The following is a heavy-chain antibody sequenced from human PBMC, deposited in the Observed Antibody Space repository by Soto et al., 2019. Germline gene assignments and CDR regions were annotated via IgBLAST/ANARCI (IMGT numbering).Heavy chain of an antibody. CDR1: GVSISSYY. Sequence: SGALSLTSNVSGVSISSYYWSWIRQPAGKGLEWIGRIYTSGSTNYNPSLKSRVAMSVDTSKNQFSLKLSSVTAADTAVYYCARTTVTTLSYYYYGMDVWGQGTTVTVSS. V-gene: IGHV4-4*07. CDR2: IYTSGST. D-gene: IGHD4-17*01. CDR3: ARTTVTTLSYYYYGMDV. J-gene: IGHJ6*02.